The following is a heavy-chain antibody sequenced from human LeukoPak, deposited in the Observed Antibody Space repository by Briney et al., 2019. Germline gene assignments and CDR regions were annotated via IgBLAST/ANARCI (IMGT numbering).Heavy chain of an antibody. CDR2: IYYSGST. J-gene: IGHJ1*01. CDR3: ATEWELLRAQRGLGFQH. D-gene: IGHD1-26*01. Sequence: SETLSLTCTVSGGSISSYYWSWIRQPPGKGLELIGYIYYSGSTNYNPSLKSRVTISVDTSKNQLSLKLSSVTAADTAVYYCATEWELLRAQRGLGFQHWGQGTLVTVSS. V-gene: IGHV4-59*12. CDR1: GGSISSYY.